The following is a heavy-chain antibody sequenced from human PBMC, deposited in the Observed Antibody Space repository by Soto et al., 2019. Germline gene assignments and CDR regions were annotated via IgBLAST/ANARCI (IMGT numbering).Heavy chain of an antibody. J-gene: IGHJ6*02. Sequence: PSETLSLTCAVYGGSFSGYYWSWIRQPPGKGLEWIGEINHSGSTNYNPSLKSRVTISVDTSKNQFSLKLSSVTAADTAVYYCARGTDRYGMDVWGQGTPVTVSS. CDR1: GGSFSGYY. V-gene: IGHV4-34*01. CDR2: INHSGST. CDR3: ARGTDRYGMDV.